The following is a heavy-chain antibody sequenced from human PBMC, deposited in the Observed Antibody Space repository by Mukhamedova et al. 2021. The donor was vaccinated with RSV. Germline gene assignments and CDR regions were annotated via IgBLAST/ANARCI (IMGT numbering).Heavy chain of an antibody. V-gene: IGHV4-59*01. CDR2: IYYSGST. CDR3: ARGRDGYTFDY. D-gene: IGHD5-24*01. Sequence: SWIRQPPGKGLEWIGYIYYSGSTNYNPSLKSRVTISVDTSKNQFSLKLSSVTAADTAVYYCARGRDGYTFDYWGQGTLFTVSS. J-gene: IGHJ4*02.